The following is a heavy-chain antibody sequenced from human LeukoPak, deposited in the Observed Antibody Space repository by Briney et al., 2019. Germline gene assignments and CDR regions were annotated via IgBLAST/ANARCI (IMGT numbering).Heavy chain of an antibody. V-gene: IGHV3-11*06. D-gene: IGHD5-18*01. CDR2: ISSSSSYT. J-gene: IGHJ4*02. CDR1: GFTFSDYY. CDR3: ARTGRRGYSYGKNYYFDY. Sequence: KPGGSLRLSCAASGFTFSDYYMSWIRQAPGKGLEWVSYISSSSSYTNYADSVKGRFTISRGNAKNSLYLQMNSLRAEDTAVYYCARTGRRGYSYGKNYYFDYWGQGTLVTVSS.